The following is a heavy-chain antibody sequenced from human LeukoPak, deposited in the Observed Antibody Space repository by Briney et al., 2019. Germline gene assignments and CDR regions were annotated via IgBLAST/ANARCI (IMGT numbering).Heavy chain of an antibody. CDR1: GYSISSGYY. D-gene: IGHD3-9*01. CDR2: IYHSGST. CDR3: AREAVYYDILTGFWVWFDP. J-gene: IGHJ5*02. V-gene: IGHV4-38-2*02. Sequence: SETLSLTCTVSGYSISSGYYWGWIRQPPGKGLEWIRSIYHSGSTYYNPSLKSRVTISVDTSKNQFSLKLSSVTAADTAVYYCAREAVYYDILTGFWVWFDPWGQGTLVTVSS.